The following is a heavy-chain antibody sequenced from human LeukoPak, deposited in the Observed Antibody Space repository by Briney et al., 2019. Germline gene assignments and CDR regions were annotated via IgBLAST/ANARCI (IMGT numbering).Heavy chain of an antibody. CDR3: ARGIPAAAGSMLLKISYYFDY. J-gene: IGHJ4*02. CDR1: GGSISSYY. D-gene: IGHD6-13*01. CDR2: IYYSGST. V-gene: IGHV4-59*01. Sequence: SETLSLTCTVSGGSISSYYWSWIRQPPGKGLEWIGYIYYSGSTNYNPSLKSRVTVSVDTSKNQFPLKLSSVTAADTAVYYCARGIPAAAGSMLLKISYYFDYWGQGTLVTVSS.